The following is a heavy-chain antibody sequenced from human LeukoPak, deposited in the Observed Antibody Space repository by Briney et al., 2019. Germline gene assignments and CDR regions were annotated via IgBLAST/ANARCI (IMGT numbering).Heavy chain of an antibody. CDR1: GLSFAYYA. Sequence: PGGSLRLSCAASGLSFAYYAMHWVRQAPGKGLEWVYLITANGDSTYYPDSVKGRFTIFRDNSKNSLSLQMNSLRTEDTALYYCAKDIEAGTAGFSFDYWGQGTLVAVSS. CDR3: AKDIEAGTAGFSFDY. V-gene: IGHV3-43*02. D-gene: IGHD2-21*02. J-gene: IGHJ4*02. CDR2: ITANGDST.